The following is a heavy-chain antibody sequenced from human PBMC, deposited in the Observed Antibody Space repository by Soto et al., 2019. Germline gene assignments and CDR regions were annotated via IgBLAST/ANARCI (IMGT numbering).Heavy chain of an antibody. CDR2: ISWDSSTI. J-gene: IGHJ4*02. D-gene: IGHD3-22*01. CDR1: GFTFDNCG. V-gene: IGHV3-9*01. Sequence: PGGSLRLSCAASGFTFDNCGMHWVRQAPGKGLEWVAGISWDSSTIGYADSVKGRFIISRDNSYNTLFLQLHSLRAEDTAVYYCAKSRYADSSGDYYDFWGQGTRVTAPQ. CDR3: AKSRYADSSGDYYDF.